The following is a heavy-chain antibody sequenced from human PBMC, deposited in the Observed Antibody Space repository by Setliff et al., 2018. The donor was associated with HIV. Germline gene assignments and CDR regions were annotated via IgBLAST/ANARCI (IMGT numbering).Heavy chain of an antibody. V-gene: IGHV1-3*01. CDR3: VGGRGGFFDEHFDM. J-gene: IGHJ3*02. CDR1: GYSFSSYA. CDR2: INAAISHT. Sequence: ASVKVSCKASGYSFSSYAIHWVRQAAGQSPEWLGWINAAISHTRYSPKFQDRVTLTTDTSAGKIHMEMRSLRSEDTAVYYCVGGRGGFFDEHFDMWGPGTRVTVSS. D-gene: IGHD3-16*01.